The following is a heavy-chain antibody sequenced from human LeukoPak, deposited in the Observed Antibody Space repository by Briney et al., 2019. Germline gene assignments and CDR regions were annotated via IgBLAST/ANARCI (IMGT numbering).Heavy chain of an antibody. Sequence: GGSLRLSCEASGFTFTTYSMTWVRQAPGKGLEWVSIISSGSSAIFSADALKGRFTISRDDAKNLLYLDMNSLRAEDTAVYYCAKDYYYDSSGYRYFDYWGQGTLVTVSS. CDR3: AKDYYYDSSGYRYFDY. D-gene: IGHD3-22*01. CDR2: ISSGSSAI. J-gene: IGHJ4*02. V-gene: IGHV3-21*04. CDR1: GFTFTTYS.